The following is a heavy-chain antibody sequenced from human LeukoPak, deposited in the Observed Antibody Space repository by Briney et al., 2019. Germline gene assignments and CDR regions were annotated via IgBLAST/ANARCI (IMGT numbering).Heavy chain of an antibody. CDR1: GYTFTGYY. J-gene: IGHJ4*02. D-gene: IGHD2-2*01. Sequence: ASVKVSCKASGYTFTGYYMHWVRQAPGQGLEWMGWINPNSGGTNYAQKFQGRVTMTRDTSISTAYMELSRLRSDGTAVYYCAREEGIVVVPAAPFDYWGQGTLVTVSS. CDR3: AREEGIVVVPAAPFDY. V-gene: IGHV1-2*02. CDR2: INPNSGGT.